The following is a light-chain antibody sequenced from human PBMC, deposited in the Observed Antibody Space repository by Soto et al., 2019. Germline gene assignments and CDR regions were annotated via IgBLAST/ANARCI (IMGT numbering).Light chain of an antibody. CDR2: EVN. V-gene: IGLV2-14*01. Sequence: QSALTQPASVSGSPGQSITISCTGTSTDVGGYNFVSWFQQRPGKAPKLMIYEVNNRPSGISNRFSGSKSGNTASLTISGLQAEDEADYYCSSYTSSSNPGLFRTGTKVTVL. CDR3: SSYTSSSNPGL. J-gene: IGLJ1*01. CDR1: STDVGGYNF.